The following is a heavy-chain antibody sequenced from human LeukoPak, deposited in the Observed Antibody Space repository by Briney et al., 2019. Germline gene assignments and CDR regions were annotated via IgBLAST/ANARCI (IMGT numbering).Heavy chain of an antibody. J-gene: IGHJ3*02. D-gene: IGHD3-10*01. CDR2: TRSKAYGGTT. V-gene: IGHV3-49*04. Sequence: GRSLRLSCTASGFTFGDYAMSWVRQAPGKGLEWVGFTRSKAYGGTTEYAASVKGRFTISRDDSKSIAYLQMNSLKTEDTAVYYCTRWFDVVAFDIWGQGTMVTVSS. CDR3: TRWFDVVAFDI. CDR1: GFTFGDYA.